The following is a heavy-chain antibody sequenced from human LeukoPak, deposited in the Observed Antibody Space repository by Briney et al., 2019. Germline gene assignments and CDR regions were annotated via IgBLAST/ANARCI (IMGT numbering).Heavy chain of an antibody. V-gene: IGHV3-48*01. Sequence: PGGSLRLSCAASGFTFSSYSMNWVRQAPGKGLEWVSYISSSSRTIYYADSVKGRFTISRDTAKNSLYLQMNSLRAEDTAVYYCARDLWRSGWPDAFDIWGQGIMVTVSS. CDR1: GFTFSSYS. D-gene: IGHD6-19*01. J-gene: IGHJ3*02. CDR3: ARDLWRSGWPDAFDI. CDR2: ISSSSRTI.